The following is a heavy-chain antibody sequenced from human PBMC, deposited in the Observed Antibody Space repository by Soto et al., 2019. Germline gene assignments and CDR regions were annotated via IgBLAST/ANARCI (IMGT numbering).Heavy chain of an antibody. CDR2: MSYDGSSK. CDR1: GFTFSTYS. D-gene: IGHD1-26*01. V-gene: IGHV3-30-3*01. Sequence: LRLSCAASGFTFSTYSMHWVRQAPGKGLEWVAVMSYDGSSKDYVDSVKGRFTISRDNSKNTLFLQMDSLRADDTAVYFCARDSGELPFFDYWGQGALVTVSS. CDR3: ARDSGELPFFDY. J-gene: IGHJ4*02.